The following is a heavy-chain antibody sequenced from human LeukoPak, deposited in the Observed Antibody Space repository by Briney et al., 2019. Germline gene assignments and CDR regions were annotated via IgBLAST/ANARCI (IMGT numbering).Heavy chain of an antibody. J-gene: IGHJ4*02. Sequence: SETLSLTCTVSGDSISSGNYWGWIRQPPGKGLEWIGSIFHTGSTYFNLSLKSRVTISVDTSKNQFSLKLSSVTAADTAVYYCARLWEDYYGAGSYSLDYWGQGTLVTVSS. V-gene: IGHV4-38-2*02. CDR2: IFHTGST. D-gene: IGHD3-10*01. CDR1: GDSISSGNY. CDR3: ARLWEDYYGAGSYSLDY.